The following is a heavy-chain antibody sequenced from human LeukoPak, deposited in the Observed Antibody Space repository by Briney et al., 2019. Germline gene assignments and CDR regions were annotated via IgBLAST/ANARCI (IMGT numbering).Heavy chain of an antibody. Sequence: SQTLSLTCTVSGGSISSGGYYWSWIRQHPGKGLEWIGYIYYSGSTYYNPSLKSRVTISVDTSKNQFSLKLSSVTAADTAVYYCARVQGGSWFGGRNWFDPWGQGTLVTVSS. V-gene: IGHV4-31*03. CDR1: GGSISSGGYY. J-gene: IGHJ5*02. CDR2: IYYSGST. CDR3: ARVQGGSWFGGRNWFDP. D-gene: IGHD3-10*01.